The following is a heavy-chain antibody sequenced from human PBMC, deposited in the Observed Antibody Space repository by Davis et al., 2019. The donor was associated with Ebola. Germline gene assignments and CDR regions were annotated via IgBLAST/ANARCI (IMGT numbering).Heavy chain of an antibody. CDR1: GFTFSNFA. Sequence: GESLKISCAASGFTFSNFAMNWVRQAPGKGLEWVAVISYDGSNEYYADSVKGRFTISRDNAKNSLYLQMNSLRDEDTAVYYCARDVTTAYWGQGTLVTVSS. CDR2: ISYDGSNE. D-gene: IGHD3-3*01. CDR3: ARDVTTAY. V-gene: IGHV3-30-3*01. J-gene: IGHJ4*02.